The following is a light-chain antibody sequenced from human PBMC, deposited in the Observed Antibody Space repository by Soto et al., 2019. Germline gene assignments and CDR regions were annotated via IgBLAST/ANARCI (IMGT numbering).Light chain of an antibody. V-gene: IGKV3-15*01. Sequence: EILMTQSPATLSVSPGERATFSCRASQSVSSNLAWYQQKPGQAPRLLIYGASIRATGIPARFSGSGSGTEFTLTISSLQSEDFAVYYCQHYNNWPPWTFGQGTKVDI. J-gene: IGKJ1*01. CDR2: GAS. CDR3: QHYNNWPPWT. CDR1: QSVSSN.